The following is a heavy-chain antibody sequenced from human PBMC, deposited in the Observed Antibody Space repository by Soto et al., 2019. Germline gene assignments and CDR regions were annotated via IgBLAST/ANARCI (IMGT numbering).Heavy chain of an antibody. CDR1: GYSFTSYW. CDR3: ARRNYVSWTYYDAYFDY. V-gene: IGHV5-51*01. J-gene: IGHJ4*02. Sequence: GESLKISCKGSGYSFTSYWIGWVRQMPGKGLEWMGIIYPGDSDTRYSPSFQGQVTISADKSISTAYLQWSSLKASDTAMYYCARRNYVSWTYYDAYFDYWGPGTLVTVSS. D-gene: IGHD3-10*01. CDR2: IYPGDSDT.